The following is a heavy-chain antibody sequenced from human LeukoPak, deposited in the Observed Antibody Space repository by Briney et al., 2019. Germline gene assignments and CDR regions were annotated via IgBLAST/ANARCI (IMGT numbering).Heavy chain of an antibody. CDR3: ARDFLVDYGDYVDWFDP. D-gene: IGHD4-17*01. CDR1: GFTFSSYW. Sequence: GGSLRLSCAASGFTFSSYWMHWVRQAPGKGLVWVSRINSDGSSTSYADSVKGRFTISRDNAKNTLYLQMNSLRAEDTAVYYCARDFLVDYGDYVDWFDPWGQGTLVTVSS. V-gene: IGHV3-74*01. CDR2: INSDGSST. J-gene: IGHJ5*02.